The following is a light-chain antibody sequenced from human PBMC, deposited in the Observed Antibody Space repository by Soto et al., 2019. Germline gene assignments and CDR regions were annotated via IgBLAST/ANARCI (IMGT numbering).Light chain of an antibody. CDR1: QDIVNF. J-gene: IGKJ4*01. V-gene: IGKV1-27*01. CDR3: QKCKVAPFT. Sequence: DIQMTQSPSSLSAFVGDRVTITCRASQDIVNFLAWYQQKPGKVPKLLIYAASTLQSGVPSRFSGSGSGTDFTLTISSLQPEDVATYYCQKCKVAPFTFSGGTKVEIK. CDR2: AAS.